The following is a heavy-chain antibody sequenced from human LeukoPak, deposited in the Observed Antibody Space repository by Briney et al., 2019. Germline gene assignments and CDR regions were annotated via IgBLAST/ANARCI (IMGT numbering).Heavy chain of an antibody. J-gene: IGHJ4*02. CDR3: ARAELDYYGSGSYLGPYYFDY. CDR2: IYHSGST. V-gene: IGHV4-30-2*01. CDR1: GGSISSGGYS. Sequence: SQTLSLTCAVSGGSISSGGYSWSLIRQPPGKGLEWIGYIYHSGSTYYNPSLKSRVTISVDRSKNQFSLKLSSVTAADTAVYYCARAELDYYGSGSYLGPYYFDYWGQGTLVTVSS. D-gene: IGHD3-10*01.